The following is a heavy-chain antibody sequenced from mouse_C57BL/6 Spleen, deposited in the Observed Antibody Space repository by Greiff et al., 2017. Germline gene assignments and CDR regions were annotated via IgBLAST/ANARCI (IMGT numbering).Heavy chain of an antibody. D-gene: IGHD2-1*01. J-gene: IGHJ4*01. CDR3: ARYGNYVGAMDY. CDR2: IDPSDSYT. CDR1: GYTFTSYW. V-gene: IGHV1-69*01. Sequence: QVHVKQPGAELVMPGASVKLSCKASGYTFTSYWMHWVKQRPGQGLEWIGEIDPSDSYTNYNQKFKGKSTLTVDKSSSTAYMQLSSLTSEDSAVYYCARYGNYVGAMDYWGQGTSVTVSS.